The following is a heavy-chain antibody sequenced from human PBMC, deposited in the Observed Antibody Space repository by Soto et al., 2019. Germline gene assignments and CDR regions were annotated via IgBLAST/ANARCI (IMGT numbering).Heavy chain of an antibody. CDR3: AREKVVGRGNWFDP. J-gene: IGHJ5*02. CDR1: GGSFSGYY. D-gene: IGHD2-15*01. CDR2: ISYSGRT. V-gene: IGHV4-59*01. Sequence: SETLSLTCTVSGGSFSGYYWSWIRQPPGKGLEWIGYISYSGRTTYNPSLQSRVTISLDTSKSQFSLKLSSVTAADTAVYFCAREKVVGRGNWFDPWGQGTLVTVSS.